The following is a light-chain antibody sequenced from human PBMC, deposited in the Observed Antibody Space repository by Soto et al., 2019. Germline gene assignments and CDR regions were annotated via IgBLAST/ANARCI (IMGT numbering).Light chain of an antibody. CDR3: QSEDSNNIVI. V-gene: IGLV3-25*03. CDR2: KDS. CDR1: ALPEQY. Sequence: SSELTQPPSVSVSPGQTARITCSGDALPEQYGSWYQKKPGQAPVLVMYKDSERPSGIPGRFSGSSSGTTVTLTISGVQAEDEADYYCQSEDSNNIVIFGGGTKLTVL. J-gene: IGLJ2*01.